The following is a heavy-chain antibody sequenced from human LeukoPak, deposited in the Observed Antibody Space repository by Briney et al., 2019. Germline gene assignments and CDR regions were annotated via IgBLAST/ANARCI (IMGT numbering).Heavy chain of an antibody. V-gene: IGHV3-30-3*01. CDR1: GFTFSSYA. CDR2: ISYDGSNK. J-gene: IGHJ4*02. CDR3: AGRTTTNWGLSFDY. D-gene: IGHD7-27*01. Sequence: SGGSLRLSCVASGFTFSSYAMHWVRQAPGKGLEWVAVISYDGSNKYYADSVKGRFTISRDNAKNSLYLQMNSLRAEDTALYYCAGRTTTNWGLSFDYWGQGTLVSVSS.